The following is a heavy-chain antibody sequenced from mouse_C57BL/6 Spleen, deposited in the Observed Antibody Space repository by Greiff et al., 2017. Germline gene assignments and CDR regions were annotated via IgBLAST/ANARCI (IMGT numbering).Heavy chain of an antibody. D-gene: IGHD1-1*01. Sequence: LVESGPELVKPGASVKISCKASGYAFSSSWMNWVKPRPGKGLEWIGRIYPGDGDTNYNGKFKGKATLTAYKSSSTAYMQLSSLTSEDSAVYFCARYYYGSTFDYWGQGTTLTVSS. CDR1: GYAFSSSW. CDR3: ARYYYGSTFDY. J-gene: IGHJ2*01. V-gene: IGHV1-82*01. CDR2: IYPGDGDT.